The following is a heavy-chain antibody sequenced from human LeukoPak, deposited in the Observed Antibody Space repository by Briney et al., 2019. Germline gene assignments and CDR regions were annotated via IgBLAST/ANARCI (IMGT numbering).Heavy chain of an antibody. CDR3: ARAARSGWCELRAFDI. D-gene: IGHD6-19*01. J-gene: IGHJ3*02. Sequence: GASVKVSCKASGGTFSSYAISWVRQAPGQGLEWMGGIIPIFGTANYAQKFQGRVTITADESTSTAYMELSSLRSEDTAVYYCARAARSGWCELRAFDIWGQGTMVTVSS. CDR2: IIPIFGTA. CDR1: GGTFSSYA. V-gene: IGHV1-69*13.